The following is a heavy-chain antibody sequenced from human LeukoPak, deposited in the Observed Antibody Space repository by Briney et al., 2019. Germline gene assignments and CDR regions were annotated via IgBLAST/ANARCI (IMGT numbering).Heavy chain of an antibody. Sequence: GASVKVSCKASGYTFTGYYMHWVRQAPGQGLEWMGWINPNSGGTNYAQKFQGRVTMTRDTSISTAYMELSSLRSDDTAVYYCARDPSSLRSYYDFWSGYYPQFDYWGQGTLVTVSS. CDR1: GYTFTGYY. V-gene: IGHV1-2*02. J-gene: IGHJ4*02. D-gene: IGHD3-3*01. CDR2: INPNSGGT. CDR3: ARDPSSLRSYYDFWSGYYPQFDY.